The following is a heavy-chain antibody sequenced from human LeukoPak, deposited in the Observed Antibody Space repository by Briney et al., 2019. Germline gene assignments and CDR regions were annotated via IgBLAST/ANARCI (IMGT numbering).Heavy chain of an antibody. D-gene: IGHD3-9*01. J-gene: IGHJ3*02. CDR1: GDSISSGNW. Sequence: PSGTLSLTCAVSGDSISSGNWWSWVRQPPGKGLEWIGEIYRSGSTNYNPSLKSRVTMSVDTSKNQFSLKLSSVTAADTAVYYCARAVVLRYFDWLEQAFDIWGQGTMVTVSS. CDR3: ARAVVLRYFDWLEQAFDI. V-gene: IGHV4-4*02. CDR2: IYRSGST.